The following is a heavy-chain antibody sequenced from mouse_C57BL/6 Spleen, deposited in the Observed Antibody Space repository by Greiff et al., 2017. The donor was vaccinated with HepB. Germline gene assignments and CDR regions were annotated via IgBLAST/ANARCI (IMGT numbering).Heavy chain of an antibody. Sequence: EVKVVESGGGLVQPGGSLKLSCAASGFTFSDYYMYWVRQTPEKRLEWVAYISNGGGSTYYPDTVKGRFTISRDNAKNTLYLQMSRLKSEDTAMYYCARQQIYYGNYFDYWGQGTTLTVSS. CDR3: ARQQIYYGNYFDY. D-gene: IGHD2-1*01. CDR1: GFTFSDYY. J-gene: IGHJ2*01. CDR2: ISNGGGST. V-gene: IGHV5-12*01.